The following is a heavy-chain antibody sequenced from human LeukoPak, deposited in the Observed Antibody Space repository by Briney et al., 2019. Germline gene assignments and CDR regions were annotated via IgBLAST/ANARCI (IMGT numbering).Heavy chain of an antibody. Sequence: SETLSLTCTVSGGPIGTYFWSWTRQPPGKGLEWVGYIYYTGSTSYNPSLKSRVTISVDTSRNQISLMLNSVTAADTAVYYCARESWVVGELRDMRWGQGTLVTVSS. CDR1: GGPIGTYF. CDR2: IYYTGST. D-gene: IGHD3-10*01. V-gene: IGHV4-59*01. CDR3: ARESWVVGELRDMR. J-gene: IGHJ4*02.